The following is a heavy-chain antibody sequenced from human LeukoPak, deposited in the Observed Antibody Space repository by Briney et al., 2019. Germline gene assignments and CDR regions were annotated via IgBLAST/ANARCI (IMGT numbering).Heavy chain of an antibody. D-gene: IGHD5-12*01. CDR3: ARDLEVATIL. CDR2: IYTSGST. CDR1: GGSISSGSYY. J-gene: IGHJ4*02. V-gene: IGHV4-61*02. Sequence: SETLSLTCTVSGGSISSGSYYWSWIRQPAGKGLEWIGRIYTSGSTNYNPSLKSRVTISVDTSKNQFSLKLSSVTAADTAVYYCARDLEVATILWGQGTLVTVSS.